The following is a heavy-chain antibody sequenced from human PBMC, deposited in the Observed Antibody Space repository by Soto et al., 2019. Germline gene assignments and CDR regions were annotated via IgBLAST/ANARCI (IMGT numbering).Heavy chain of an antibody. Sequence: QVQLQESGPGLVKPSGTVSLTCAVSGVSISTNNWWTWGRQPPGKGLEWIGEIYHTGSTNHNPSLKNRVIISVDMSKNQVSLKLSSVTAADTALYYCARTLSDSSGFDYWGQGTLVSVSS. D-gene: IGHD3-22*01. V-gene: IGHV4-4*02. J-gene: IGHJ4*02. CDR2: IYHTGST. CDR1: GVSISTNNW. CDR3: ARTLSDSSGFDY.